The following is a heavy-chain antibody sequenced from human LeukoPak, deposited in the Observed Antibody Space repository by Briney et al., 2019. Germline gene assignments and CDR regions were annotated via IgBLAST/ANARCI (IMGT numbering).Heavy chain of an antibody. D-gene: IGHD1-7*01. CDR3: AKAVYNWNYVWFDP. Sequence: GGSLRLSCAASGFTFSSYGMHWVRQAPGKGLEWVAVISYDGSNKYYADSVKGRFTISRDNSKNTLYLQMNSLRAEDTAVYYCAKAVYNWNYVWFDPWGQGTLVTVSS. CDR1: GFTFSSYG. V-gene: IGHV3-30*18. CDR2: ISYDGSNK. J-gene: IGHJ5*02.